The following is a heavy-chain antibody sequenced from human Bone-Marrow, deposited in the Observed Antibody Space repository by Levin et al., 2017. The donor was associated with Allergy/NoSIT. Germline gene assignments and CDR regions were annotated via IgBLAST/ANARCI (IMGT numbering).Heavy chain of an antibody. Sequence: SETLSLTCTVSGGSISSSSYYWGWIRQPPGKGLEWIGSIYYSGSTYYNPSLKSRVTISVDTSKNQFSLKLSSVTAADTAVYYCARCLSAQTKRVAAAGIALRGRRFDPWGQGTLVTVSS. V-gene: IGHV4-39*01. CDR2: IYYSGST. CDR3: ARCLSAQTKRVAAAGIALRGRRFDP. D-gene: IGHD6-13*01. J-gene: IGHJ5*02. CDR1: GGSISSSSYY.